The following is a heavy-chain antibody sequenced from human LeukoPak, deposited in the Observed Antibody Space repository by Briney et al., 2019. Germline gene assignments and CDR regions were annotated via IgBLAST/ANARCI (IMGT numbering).Heavy chain of an antibody. Sequence: GGSLRLSCAASGFTFSSYAMHWVRQAPGKGLEWVAVISYDGSNKYYADSVKGRFTISRDNAKNSLYLQMNSLRAEDTAVYYCARDLSTGYYYYYYGMDVWGQGTTVTVSS. D-gene: IGHD4-11*01. CDR1: GFTFSSYA. J-gene: IGHJ6*02. CDR3: ARDLSTGYYYYYYGMDV. V-gene: IGHV3-30-3*01. CDR2: ISYDGSNK.